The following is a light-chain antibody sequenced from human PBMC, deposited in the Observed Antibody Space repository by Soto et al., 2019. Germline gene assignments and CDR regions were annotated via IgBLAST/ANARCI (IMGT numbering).Light chain of an antibody. CDR2: DAS. J-gene: IGKJ1*01. CDR3: QKYNSAPWT. CDR1: QSVGTS. V-gene: IGKV3-11*01. Sequence: ETVLTQSPATLSLSPGQRATLSCRASQSVGTSLAWYQQKPGQPPRLLIYDASTRASDIPARFSGSGSGTDFTLTISSLEPEDFAVYYCQKYNSAPWTFGQGTKVEIK.